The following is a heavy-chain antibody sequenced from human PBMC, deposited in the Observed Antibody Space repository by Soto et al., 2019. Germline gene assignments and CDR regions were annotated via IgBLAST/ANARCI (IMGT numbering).Heavy chain of an antibody. D-gene: IGHD1-1*01. CDR1: GYTFSDYY. Sequence: ASVKVSCKASGYTFSDYYIHWVRQAPGQGLEWMVWINPNSGGTKYAPEFQGGVTMTRDTSITTAYMELSRMRSGDTAVYYCAREPATAKPEGVDFWGQGTLVTVSS. CDR3: AREPATAKPEGVDF. J-gene: IGHJ4*02. V-gene: IGHV1-2*02. CDR2: INPNSGGT.